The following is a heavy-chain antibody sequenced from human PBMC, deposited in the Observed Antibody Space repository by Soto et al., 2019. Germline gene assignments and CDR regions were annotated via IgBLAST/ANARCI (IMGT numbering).Heavy chain of an antibody. V-gene: IGHV3-9*01. CDR3: AKDIVRYTYGACDY. J-gene: IGHJ4*02. CDR2: ISWNSGSI. Sequence: GGSLRLSCAASGXXFDXXXMHWVRQAPGKGLEWVSGISWNSGSIGYADSVKGRFTISRDNSKNTLYLQMNSLRVEDTAVYYCAKDIVRYTYGACDYWGQGALVTVSS. D-gene: IGHD5-18*01. CDR1: GXXFDXXX.